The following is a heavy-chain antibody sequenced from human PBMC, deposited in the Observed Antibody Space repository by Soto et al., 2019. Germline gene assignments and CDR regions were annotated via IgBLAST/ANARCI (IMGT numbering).Heavy chain of an antibody. CDR1: GGSISSYY. CDR3: ARHGPPSHYYDSSGYYSRYNWFDP. V-gene: IGHV4-59*05. CDR2: IYYSGST. Sequence: SETLSLTCTVSGGSISSYYCSWIRQPPGKGLERIGSIYYSGSTYYNPSLKSRVTISVDTSKNQFSLKLSSVTAADTAVYYCARHGPPSHYYDSSGYYSRYNWFDPWGQGTLVTVSS. D-gene: IGHD3-22*01. J-gene: IGHJ5*02.